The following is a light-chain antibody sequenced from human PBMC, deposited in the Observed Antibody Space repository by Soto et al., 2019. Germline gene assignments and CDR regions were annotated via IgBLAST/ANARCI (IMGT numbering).Light chain of an antibody. V-gene: IGLV2-14*01. CDR3: SSYTARSTLYV. J-gene: IGLJ1*01. CDR2: EVS. CDR1: SSDIGGYHY. Sequence: QSALTQPASVSGSPGQSITISCTGTSSDIGGYHYVSWYHQQPGKVSKLMIFEVSNRLSGVSYRFSGSKSGNTVSLPISGLPAEHAADYYCSSYTARSTLYVFGPGPKVSV.